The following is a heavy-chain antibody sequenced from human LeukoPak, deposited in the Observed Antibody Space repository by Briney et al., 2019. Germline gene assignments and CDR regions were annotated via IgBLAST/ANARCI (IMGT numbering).Heavy chain of an antibody. CDR3: ARDSWSYYYGSGSYSDYYYYYGMDV. D-gene: IGHD3-10*01. J-gene: IGHJ6*02. CDR1: GFTFSGYS. Sequence: GGSLRLSCAASGFTFSGYSMNWVRQAPGKGLEWVSSISSSSSYIYYADSVKGRFTISRDNAKNSLYLQMNSLRAEDTAVYYCARDSWSYYYGSGSYSDYYYYYGMDVWGQGTTVTVSS. V-gene: IGHV3-21*01. CDR2: ISSSSSYI.